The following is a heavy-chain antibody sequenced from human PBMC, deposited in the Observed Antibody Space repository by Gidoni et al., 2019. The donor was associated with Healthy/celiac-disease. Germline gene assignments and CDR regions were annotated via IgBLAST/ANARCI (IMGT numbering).Heavy chain of an antibody. CDR2: ISYDGSNK. CDR3: AREGSYEASSGWYFPFDY. V-gene: IGHV3-30-3*01. J-gene: IGHJ4*02. D-gene: IGHD6-19*01. CDR1: GFTFSSCA. Sequence: QVQLVASGGGVVQPARFLRLFCAAPGFTFSSCAMHWVRQAPGKGLEWVAVISYDGSNKYYADSVKGRFTISRDNSKNTLYLQMNSLRAEDTAVYYCAREGSYEASSGWYFPFDYWGQGTLVTVSS.